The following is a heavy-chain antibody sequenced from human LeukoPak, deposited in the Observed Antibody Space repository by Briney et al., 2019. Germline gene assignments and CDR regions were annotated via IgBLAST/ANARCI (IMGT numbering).Heavy chain of an antibody. CDR3: ARQLARITMVRGVKASDYGMDV. Sequence: GGSLRLSCAASGFTVSSNYMSWVRQAPGKGLEWVSVIYSGGSTYYADSVKGRFTISRDNSKNTLYLQMNSLRAEDTAVYYCARQLARITMVRGVKASDYGMDVWGQGTTVTVSS. CDR2: IYSGGST. CDR1: GFTVSSNY. V-gene: IGHV3-66*04. J-gene: IGHJ6*02. D-gene: IGHD3-10*01.